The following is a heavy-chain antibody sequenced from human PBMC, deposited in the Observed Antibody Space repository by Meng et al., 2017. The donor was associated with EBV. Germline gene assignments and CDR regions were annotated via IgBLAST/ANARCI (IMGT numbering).Heavy chain of an antibody. D-gene: IGHD6-13*01. CDR2: INPNSGGT. CDR3: AKGADLAAAGTFWFDP. Sequence: QVRLVRSGAEVKKPGASVKVSCKASGYTFTGYYMHWVRQAPGQGLEWMGRINPNSGGTNYAQKFQGRVTMTRDTSISTAYMELSRLRPDDTAVYYCAKGADLAAAGTFWFDPWGQGTLVTVSS. V-gene: IGHV1-2*06. CDR1: GYTFTGYY. J-gene: IGHJ5*02.